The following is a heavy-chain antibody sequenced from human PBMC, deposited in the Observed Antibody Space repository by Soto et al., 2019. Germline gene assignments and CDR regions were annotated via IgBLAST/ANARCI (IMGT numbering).Heavy chain of an antibody. CDR2: ISGTSSRT. Sequence: QVHLVESGGGLVKPGGSLRLSCAASGFTFSDYYMSWIRQAPGKGLEWLSYISGTSSRTVYADSVKGRFTVSRDNAKKSLYLQMNSLRAEDTAVYYCARLVSTAAAGTVDYWGQGTLVTVSS. V-gene: IGHV3-11*05. D-gene: IGHD6-13*01. CDR1: GFTFSDYY. CDR3: ARLVSTAAAGTVDY. J-gene: IGHJ4*02.